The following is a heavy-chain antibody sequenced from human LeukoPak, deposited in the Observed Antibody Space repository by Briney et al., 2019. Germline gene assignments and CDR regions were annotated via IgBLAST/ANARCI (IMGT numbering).Heavy chain of an antibody. J-gene: IGHJ3*02. V-gene: IGHV1-46*01. CDR2: INPSGGST. Sequence: GSVKVSCKASGYTFTSYYMHWVRQAPGQGLEWMGIINPSGGSTSYAQKFQDRVTITRDTSATTAYMELSSLRSEDTAIYYCARPSIAFDIWGQGTMVTVSS. CDR1: GYTFTSYY. CDR3: ARPSIAFDI.